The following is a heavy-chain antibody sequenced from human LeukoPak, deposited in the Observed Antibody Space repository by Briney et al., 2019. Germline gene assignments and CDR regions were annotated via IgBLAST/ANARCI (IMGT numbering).Heavy chain of an antibody. CDR2: IYSGGST. CDR1: GFTVSSNY. V-gene: IGHV3-53*01. CDR3: ARDPRDYVWGPDDYYYGMDV. D-gene: IGHD3-16*01. Sequence: QTGGSLRLSCAASGFTVSSNYMSWVRQAPGKGLEWVSVIYSGGSTYYADSTKGRLTISRDNSKNTLYLQMNSLRAEDAAVYYCARDPRDYVWGPDDYYYGMDVWGQGTTVTVSS. J-gene: IGHJ6*02.